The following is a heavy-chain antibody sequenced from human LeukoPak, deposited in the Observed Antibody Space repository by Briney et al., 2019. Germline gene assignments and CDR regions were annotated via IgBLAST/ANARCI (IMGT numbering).Heavy chain of an antibody. Sequence: GGSLRLSCAASGFTFSDYYMHWIRLAPGKGLEWVSYISSIGSTIYYADPVKGRFTVSRDNAKNSLYLQMNSLRAEDTAVYYCASGSRGVVRGPSGYWGQGTLVTVSS. J-gene: IGHJ4*02. D-gene: IGHD3-10*01. CDR3: ASGSRGVVRGPSGY. V-gene: IGHV3-11*01. CDR1: GFTFSDYY. CDR2: ISSIGSTI.